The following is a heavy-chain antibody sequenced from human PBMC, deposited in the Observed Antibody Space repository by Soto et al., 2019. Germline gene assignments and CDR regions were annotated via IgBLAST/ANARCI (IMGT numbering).Heavy chain of an antibody. CDR1: GFTFSSYA. Sequence: GGSLRLSCAASGFTFSSYAMSWVRQAPGKGLEWVSAISGSGGSTYYADSVKGRFTISRDISKNTLYLQMSSLRADDTALYYCAKDREGYCSSTSCLYYFDSWGQGTQVTVSS. CDR2: ISGSGGST. D-gene: IGHD2-2*01. J-gene: IGHJ4*02. V-gene: IGHV3-23*01. CDR3: AKDREGYCSSTSCLYYFDS.